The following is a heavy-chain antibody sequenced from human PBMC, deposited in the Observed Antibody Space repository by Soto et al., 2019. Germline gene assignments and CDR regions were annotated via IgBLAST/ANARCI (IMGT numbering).Heavy chain of an antibody. V-gene: IGHV3-30*03. CDR1: GFTFSSYG. CDR3: AYGGNSDGGYFDY. Sequence: GGSLRLSCAASGFTFSSYGMHWVRQAPGKGLEWVAVISYDGSNKYYADSVKGRFTISRDNSKNTLYLQMNSLRAEDTAVYYCAYGGNSDGGYFDYWGQGTLVTVSS. CDR2: ISYDGSNK. D-gene: IGHD4-17*01. J-gene: IGHJ4*02.